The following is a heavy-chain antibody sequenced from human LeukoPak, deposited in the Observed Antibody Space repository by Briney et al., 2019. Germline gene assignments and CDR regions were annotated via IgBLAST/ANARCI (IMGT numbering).Heavy chain of an antibody. CDR1: GFTFSSYA. D-gene: IGHD2-15*01. CDR3: AREGQCSGGTCYSGLDY. CDR2: FSSDGSSK. Sequence: PGRSLRLSCAASGFTFSSYAMHWVRQAPGKELEWVAIFSSDGSSKFYADSVKGRFTISRDNSKNTLYLQMNSLRADDTAVFYCAREGQCSGGTCYSGLDYWGQGTLLTVSS. J-gene: IGHJ4*02. V-gene: IGHV3-30*04.